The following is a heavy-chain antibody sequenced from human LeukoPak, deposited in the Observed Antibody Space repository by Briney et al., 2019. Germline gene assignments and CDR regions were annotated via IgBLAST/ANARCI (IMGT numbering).Heavy chain of an antibody. Sequence: SVKVSCKASGGTFSSCAINWVRQAPGQGLEWMGGIIPIFGTANYAQKFQGRVTITTDESTSTAYMELSSLTSEDTAVYYCARGPELERFDYWGQGTLVTVSS. D-gene: IGHD1-1*01. J-gene: IGHJ4*02. CDR3: ARGPELERFDY. CDR1: GGTFSSCA. V-gene: IGHV1-69*05. CDR2: IIPIFGTA.